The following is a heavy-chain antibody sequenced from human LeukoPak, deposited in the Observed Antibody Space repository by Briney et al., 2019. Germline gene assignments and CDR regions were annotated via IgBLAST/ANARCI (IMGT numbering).Heavy chain of an antibody. D-gene: IGHD3-10*01. Sequence: GGSLRLFCAASGFTFSSYAMSWVRQAPGKGLEWVSAISGSGGSTYYADSVKGRFTISRDNSKNTLYLQMNSLRAEDTAVYYCAKFGSGSAYYYYGMDVWGKGTTVTVSS. CDR1: GFTFSSYA. J-gene: IGHJ6*04. V-gene: IGHV3-23*01. CDR2: ISGSGGST. CDR3: AKFGSGSAYYYYGMDV.